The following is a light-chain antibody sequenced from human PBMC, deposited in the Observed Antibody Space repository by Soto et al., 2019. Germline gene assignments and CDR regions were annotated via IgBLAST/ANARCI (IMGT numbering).Light chain of an antibody. Sequence: EIVLTQSPGTLSLSPGERATLSCRASQSVSSSRLAWYQQNPGQAPRLHIYGASSRAAGIPDRFSGSGSGTDFTLTISRVEPEDFAVYYCQQYDSSLFTFGPGTKVDIK. V-gene: IGKV3-20*01. J-gene: IGKJ3*01. CDR3: QQYDSSLFT. CDR2: GAS. CDR1: QSVSSSR.